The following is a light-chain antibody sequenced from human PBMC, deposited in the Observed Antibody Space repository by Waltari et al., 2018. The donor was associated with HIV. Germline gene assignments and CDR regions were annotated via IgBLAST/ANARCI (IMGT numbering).Light chain of an antibody. CDR3: QTGGTGFLV. V-gene: IGLV4-69*01. J-gene: IGLJ2*01. CDR2: LNGDGRN. Sequence: QLVLTQSPSASASLGASVKLTCTLSSGHSRYAIAWHQQQPEKGPRFLLRLNGDGRNITGDGIPDRFSGSSSGTERYLTISSLQSDDEADYYWQTGGTGFLVFGGGTKLTVL. CDR1: SGHSRYA.